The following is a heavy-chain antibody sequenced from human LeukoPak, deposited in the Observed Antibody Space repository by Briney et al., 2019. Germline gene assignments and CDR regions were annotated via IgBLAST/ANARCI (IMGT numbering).Heavy chain of an antibody. CDR2: IYPGDSDT. CDR1: GYSFTSYW. Sequence: GESPKISCKGSGYSFTSYWIGWVRQMPGKGLEWMGIIYPGDSDTRYSPSFQGQVTISADKSISTAYLQWSSLKASDTAMYYCARVPHYYGSSGYYYDPGYFDYWGQGTLVTVSS. D-gene: IGHD3-22*01. CDR3: ARVPHYYGSSGYYYDPGYFDY. J-gene: IGHJ4*02. V-gene: IGHV5-51*01.